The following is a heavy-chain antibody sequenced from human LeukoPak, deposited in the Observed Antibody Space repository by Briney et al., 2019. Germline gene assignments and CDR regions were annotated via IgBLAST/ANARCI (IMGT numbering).Heavy chain of an antibody. CDR1: GVSISSYY. CDR3: AREAYYYDSSGYRRFDY. J-gene: IGHJ4*02. V-gene: IGHV4-4*07. D-gene: IGHD3-22*01. CDR2: THTRGST. Sequence: SETLSLTCIVSGVSISSYYWSWIRQPAGKGLEWIGRTHTRGSTNYNPSLQRRVTMSGDTFKNQCSLNLSSVTAADTAVHYCAREAYYYDSSGYRRFDYWGQGTLVTVSS.